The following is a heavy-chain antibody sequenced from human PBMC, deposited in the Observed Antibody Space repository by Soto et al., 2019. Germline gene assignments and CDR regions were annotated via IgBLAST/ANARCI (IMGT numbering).Heavy chain of an antibody. CDR1: GGSISSFY. D-gene: IGHD6-19*01. Sequence: QMVLQESGPGLVKPSETLSLTCNVSGGSISSFYWTWIRQPAGGRLEWIGRVYDSGSSNYNPSLKTRLTLSLHRSRSQFSLSLYSVTAADTAVSYCARGVAETDFYPWANWFDLCGQGILVTVSS. CDR3: ARGVAETDFYPWANWFDL. J-gene: IGHJ5*02. V-gene: IGHV4-4*07. CDR2: VYDSGSS.